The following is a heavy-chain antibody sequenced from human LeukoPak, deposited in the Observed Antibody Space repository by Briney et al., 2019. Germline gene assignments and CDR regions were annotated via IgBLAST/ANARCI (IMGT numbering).Heavy chain of an antibody. Sequence: QSGGSLRLSCAASGFTFSTYAMSWVRQAPGKGLEWVSAISGSGASTYYVDSVKGRFTISRDKSKNTLYLQMNSLSPEDTAVYYCAKVSSGWYHDYWGQGTLVTVSS. J-gene: IGHJ4*02. D-gene: IGHD6-19*01. V-gene: IGHV3-23*01. CDR1: GFTFSTYA. CDR3: AKVSSGWYHDY. CDR2: ISGSGAST.